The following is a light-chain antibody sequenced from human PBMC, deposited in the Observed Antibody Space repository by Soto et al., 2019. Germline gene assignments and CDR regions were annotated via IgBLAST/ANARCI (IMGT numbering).Light chain of an antibody. Sequence: ETMMTQSQGTVSVSAGERATXSCRASQSVSSNLAWYQQKPGQAPRLLIYDASTRATGTPARFSGSGSGTEFTLTISSLQSEDFALYYCQQYNKWPLITFTQGTRMEIK. CDR2: DAS. J-gene: IGKJ5*01. CDR3: QQYNKWPLIT. CDR1: QSVSSN. V-gene: IGKV3D-15*01.